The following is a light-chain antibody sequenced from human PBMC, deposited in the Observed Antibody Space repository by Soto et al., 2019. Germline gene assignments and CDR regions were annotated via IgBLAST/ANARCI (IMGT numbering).Light chain of an antibody. CDR1: SSDVGGYNY. CDR2: EVS. Sequence: QSALTQPASVSGSPGQSITISCTGTSSDVGGYNYVSWYQQHPGKAHKLIIYEVSNRPSGVSTRFAGSKSGNTASLTISGLQAEDEADYYCNSYTSKSTGVFGTGTKLTVL. CDR3: NSYTSKSTGV. J-gene: IGLJ1*01. V-gene: IGLV2-14*01.